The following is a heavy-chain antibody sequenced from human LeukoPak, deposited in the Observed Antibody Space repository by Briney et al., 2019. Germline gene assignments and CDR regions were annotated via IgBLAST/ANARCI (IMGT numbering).Heavy chain of an antibody. CDR2: IYYSGST. J-gene: IGHJ5*02. V-gene: IGHV4-61*05. CDR1: GGSISSSSYY. CDR3: ARGHRTNTIFGVVIIRPSYNWFDP. Sequence: PSETLSLTCTVSGGSISSSSYYWGWIRQPPGKGLEWIGYIYYSGSTNYNPSLKSRVTISVDTSKNQFSLKLSSVTAADTAVYYCARGHRTNTIFGVVIIRPSYNWFDPWGQGTLVTVSS. D-gene: IGHD3-3*01.